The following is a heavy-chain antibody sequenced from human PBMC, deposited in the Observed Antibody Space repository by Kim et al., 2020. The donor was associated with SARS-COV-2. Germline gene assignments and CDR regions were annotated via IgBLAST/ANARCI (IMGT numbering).Heavy chain of an antibody. CDR3: ARPVGYCSSTSCPNYYYYGMDV. D-gene: IGHD2-2*01. Sequence: GGSLRLSCAASGFTFSSYAMHWVRQAPGKGLEWVAVISYDGSNKYYADSVKGRFTISRDNSKNTLYLQMNSLRAEDTAVYYCARPVGYCSSTSCPNYYYYGMDVWGQGTTVTVSS. V-gene: IGHV3-30*04. CDR1: GFTFSSYA. J-gene: IGHJ6*02. CDR2: ISYDGSNK.